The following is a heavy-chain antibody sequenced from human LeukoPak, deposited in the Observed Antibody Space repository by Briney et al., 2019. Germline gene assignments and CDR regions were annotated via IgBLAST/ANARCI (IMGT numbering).Heavy chain of an antibody. CDR3: AREGKDYFDIPGYYFFDY. CDR1: GDSISSRTSY. Sequence: SETLSLTCTVSGDSISSRTSYWGWFRQPPGKGLEWIASIHYSGSTFYNPSLKSRVIISLDTSKSQFSLGLTSVTAADTAVYYCAREGKDYFDIPGYYFFDYWGQGALVTVSS. J-gene: IGHJ4*02. V-gene: IGHV4-39*07. CDR2: IHYSGST. D-gene: IGHD3-22*01.